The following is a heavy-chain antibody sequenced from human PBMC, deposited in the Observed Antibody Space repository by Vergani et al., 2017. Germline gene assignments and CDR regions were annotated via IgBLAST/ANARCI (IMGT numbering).Heavy chain of an antibody. Sequence: QVQLQESGPGLVKPSQTLSLTCTVSGGSINSHNYYWSWIRQPPGKGLEWFRLIHTSGSTNYHPSLKSRVTMSEDTSKNQFSLNLTSVTAADTAVYFCARGSCVGGSCYNPLFDYWGQGILVTVSS. CDR3: ARGSCVGGSCYNPLFDY. CDR1: GGSINSHNYY. V-gene: IGHV4-61*02. CDR2: IHTSGST. D-gene: IGHD2-15*01. J-gene: IGHJ4*02.